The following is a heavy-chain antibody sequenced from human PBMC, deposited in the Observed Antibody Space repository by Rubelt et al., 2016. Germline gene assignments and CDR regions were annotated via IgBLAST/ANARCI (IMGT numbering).Heavy chain of an antibody. Sequence: QITLKESSPMLVKPTQTLTLTCTFSGFSLSTGGVGVGWIRQPPGKALEWLALIYWDDDKRYSPSLKTRPTITKDTSENQVVLTMTEMEPCGKATDYCAHRTASRNYAMDGWGQGTTVTVSS. CDR3: AHRTASRNYAMDG. V-gene: IGHV2-5*02. CDR2: IYWDDDK. J-gene: IGHJ6*02. CDR1: GFSLSTGGVG.